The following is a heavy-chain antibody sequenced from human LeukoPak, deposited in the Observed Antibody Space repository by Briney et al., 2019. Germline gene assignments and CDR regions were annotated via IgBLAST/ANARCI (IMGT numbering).Heavy chain of an antibody. D-gene: IGHD2-8*01. Sequence: ASVKVSCKASGSMFTSYGISWVRQAPGQGLEWMGWISTNKGNTNYAQRLQGRVTMTTDTSTSTAYMELRSLRSDDTAIYYCVRDIQWRFDPWGQGTLVTVSS. CDR2: ISTNKGNT. CDR3: VRDIQWRFDP. V-gene: IGHV1-18*01. J-gene: IGHJ5*02. CDR1: GSMFTSYG.